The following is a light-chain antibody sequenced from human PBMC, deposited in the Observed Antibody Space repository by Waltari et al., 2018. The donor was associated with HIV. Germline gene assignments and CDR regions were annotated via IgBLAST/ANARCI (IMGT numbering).Light chain of an antibody. CDR2: YTN. V-gene: IGLV1-51*01. J-gene: IGLJ2*01. CDR3: GTWDSSLSAVA. Sequence: QSVLTQPPSVSAAPGQKVTISCSGSSSNVGNNYLSSYQKLPGTGPKLLIYYTNERPSGIPDRFSGSKSGTSATLGITGLQTGDEADYYCGTWDSSLSAVAFGGGTRLTVL. CDR1: SSNVGNNY.